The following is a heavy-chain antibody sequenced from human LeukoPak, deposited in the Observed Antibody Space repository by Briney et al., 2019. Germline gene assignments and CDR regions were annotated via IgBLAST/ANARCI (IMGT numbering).Heavy chain of an antibody. Sequence: GGSLRLSCAASGFTFSTFAMIWVRQPPGKGLEWVSALTGSGGTTYYADSVKGRFTISRDNAKNSLYLQMNSLRAEDTAVYYCARFSARGYSYGYSYYMDVWGKGTTVTISS. D-gene: IGHD5-18*01. CDR1: GFTFSTFA. J-gene: IGHJ6*03. V-gene: IGHV3-23*01. CDR3: ARFSARGYSYGYSYYMDV. CDR2: LTGSGGTT.